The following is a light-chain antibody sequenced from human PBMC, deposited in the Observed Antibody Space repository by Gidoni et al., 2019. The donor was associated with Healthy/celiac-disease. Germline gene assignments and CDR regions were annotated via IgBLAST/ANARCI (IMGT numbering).Light chain of an antibody. CDR2: DGS. J-gene: IGKJ1*01. Sequence: EIVFTQSPATLSLSPRERATLSCRASQSVSSYLAWYQQKPGQAPRLLIYDGSNRATGIPARFSGSGSGTDFTLTISSLEPEDFAVYYCQQGSNWPTFGQGTKVEIK. CDR1: QSVSSY. V-gene: IGKV3-11*01. CDR3: QQGSNWPT.